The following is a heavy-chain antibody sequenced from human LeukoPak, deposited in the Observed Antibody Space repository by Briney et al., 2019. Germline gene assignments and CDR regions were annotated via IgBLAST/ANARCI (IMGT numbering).Heavy chain of an antibody. V-gene: IGHV3-21*01. Sequence: GGSLRLSCTVSGHPFSSFTLSWVRQSPGKGLEWVSSISSSSTYTYYADSVKGRFTISRDNAKNSLFLQMNSLRDDDTGVYFCATDTLRFRMDVWGKGTTVIVSS. J-gene: IGHJ6*04. CDR3: ATDTLRFRMDV. CDR1: GHPFSSFT. CDR2: ISSSSTYT. D-gene: IGHD3-3*01.